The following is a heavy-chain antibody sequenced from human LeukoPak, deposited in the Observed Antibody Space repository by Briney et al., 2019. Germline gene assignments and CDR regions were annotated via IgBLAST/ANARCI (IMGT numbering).Heavy chain of an antibody. J-gene: IGHJ4*02. Sequence: GGSLRLSGAASGFTFSSYAMSWVRQAPGKGLEWVSAISGSGGSTYYADSVKGRFTISRDNSKNTLYLQMNSLRAEDTAVYYCAKSEKLGYCSGGSCWFDYWGQGTLVTVSS. D-gene: IGHD2-15*01. V-gene: IGHV3-23*01. CDR2: ISGSGGST. CDR3: AKSEKLGYCSGGSCWFDY. CDR1: GFTFSSYA.